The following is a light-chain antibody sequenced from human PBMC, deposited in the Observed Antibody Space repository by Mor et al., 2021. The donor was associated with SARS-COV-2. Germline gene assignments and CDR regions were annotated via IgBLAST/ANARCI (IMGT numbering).Light chain of an antibody. CDR1: YDS. CDR2: DVT. V-gene: IGLV2-14*03. CDR3: SSYTSSRSYV. J-gene: IGLJ1*01. Sequence: YDSVSWYQQHAGKAPKLIIYDVTDRPSGVSNRFSGNTASLTISGLQPEDEADYYCSSYTSSRSYVFGTGTKVTVL.